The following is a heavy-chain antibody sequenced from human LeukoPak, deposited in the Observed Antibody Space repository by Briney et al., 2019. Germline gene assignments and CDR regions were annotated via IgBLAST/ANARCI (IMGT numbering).Heavy chain of an antibody. D-gene: IGHD2/OR15-2a*01. Sequence: GGSLGLSCAASGNYWMHWVRQAPGKGLVWVSHINSDGSWTSYADSVKGRFTISKDNAKNTVYLQMNNLRAEDTAVYYCVSFYEAYWGRGTLVTVSS. CDR1: GNYW. CDR3: VSFYEAY. V-gene: IGHV3-74*01. J-gene: IGHJ4*02. CDR2: INSDGSWT.